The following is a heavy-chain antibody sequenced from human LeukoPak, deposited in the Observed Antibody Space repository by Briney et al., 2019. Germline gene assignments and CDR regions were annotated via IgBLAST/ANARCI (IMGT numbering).Heavy chain of an antibody. V-gene: IGHV1-2*02. CDR3: ARAPTVAYFDY. Sequence: GASVKVSCKASGYTFTDYYMHWVRRAPGQGLEWMGWINPNSGGTNYAQKFQGRVTMTRDTSISTAYMELSRLRSEDTAVYYCARAPTVAYFDYWGQGTLVTVSS. D-gene: IGHD4-23*01. CDR2: INPNSGGT. J-gene: IGHJ4*02. CDR1: GYTFTDYY.